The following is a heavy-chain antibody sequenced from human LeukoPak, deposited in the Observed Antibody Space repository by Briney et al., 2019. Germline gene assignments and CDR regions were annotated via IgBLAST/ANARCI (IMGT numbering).Heavy chain of an antibody. CDR3: ARAYDFWRDPIPFDY. CDR1: GFTFSSYS. D-gene: IGHD3-3*01. J-gene: IGHJ4*02. CDR2: ISSSSSTI. V-gene: IGHV3-48*01. Sequence: GGSLRLSCAASGFTFSSYSMNWVRQAPGKGLEWVSYISSSSSTIYYADSVKGRFTISRDNAKNSLYLQMNSLRAEDTAVYYCARAYDFWRDPIPFDYWGQGTLVTVSS.